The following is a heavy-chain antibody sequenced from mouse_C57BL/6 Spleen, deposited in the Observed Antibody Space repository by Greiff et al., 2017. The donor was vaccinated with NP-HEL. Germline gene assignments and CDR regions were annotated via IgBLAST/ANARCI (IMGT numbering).Heavy chain of an antibody. D-gene: IGHD1-1*01. J-gene: IGHJ2*01. CDR2: IYPGDGDT. CDR1: GYAFSSSW. Sequence: VQLQQSGPELVKPGASVKISCKASGYAFSSSWMNWVKQRPGKGLEWIGRIYPGDGDTNYNGKFKGKATLTADKSSSTAYMQLSSLTSEDSAVYFCASLITTVVVPYFDYWGQGTTLTVSS. V-gene: IGHV1-82*01. CDR3: ASLITTVVVPYFDY.